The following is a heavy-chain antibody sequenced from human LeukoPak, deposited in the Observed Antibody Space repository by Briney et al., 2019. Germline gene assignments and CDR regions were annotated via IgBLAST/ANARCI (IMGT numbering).Heavy chain of an antibody. J-gene: IGHJ4*02. CDR1: GGSFSGYY. D-gene: IGHD2-2*01. CDR2: INHSGST. V-gene: IGHV4-34*01. Sequence: SETLSLTCAVYGGSFSGYYWSWIRQPPGKGLEWIGEINHSGSTNYNPSLKSRVTISVDTSKSQFSLKLSSVTAADTAVYYCASPGYCSSTSCSIDYWGQGTLVTVSS. CDR3: ASPGYCSSTSCSIDY.